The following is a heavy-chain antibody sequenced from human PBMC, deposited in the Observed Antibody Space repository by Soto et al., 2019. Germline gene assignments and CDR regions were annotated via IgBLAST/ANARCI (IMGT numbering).Heavy chain of an antibody. J-gene: IGHJ6*02. Sequence: GGSLRLSCAASGFTFSSYWMHWVRQAPGKGLVWVSRINSDGSSTSYADSVKGRFTISRDNAKNTLYLQMNSLRAEDTAVYYCASTCIAAADDYYYGMDVWGQGTTVT. CDR1: GFTFSSYW. CDR3: ASTCIAAADDYYYGMDV. D-gene: IGHD6-13*01. V-gene: IGHV3-74*01. CDR2: INSDGSST.